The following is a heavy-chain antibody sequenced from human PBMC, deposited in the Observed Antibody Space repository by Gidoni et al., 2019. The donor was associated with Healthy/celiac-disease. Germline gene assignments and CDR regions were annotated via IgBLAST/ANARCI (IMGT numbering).Heavy chain of an antibody. J-gene: IGHJ4*02. CDR3: AKDEMATRKTAFFDY. CDR1: GFTFSSYA. V-gene: IGHV3-23*01. D-gene: IGHD5-12*01. Sequence: EVQLLESGGGLVQPGGSLRLSCAASGFTFSSYAMSWGRQAPGEGLEWVSAISGSGGSTYYADSVKGRFTISRDNSKNTLYLQMNSLRAEDTAVYYCAKDEMATRKTAFFDYWGQGTLVTVSS. CDR2: ISGSGGST.